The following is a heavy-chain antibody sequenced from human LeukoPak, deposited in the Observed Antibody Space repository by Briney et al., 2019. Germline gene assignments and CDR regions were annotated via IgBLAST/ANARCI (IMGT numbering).Heavy chain of an antibody. CDR3: ARGLSGAPDY. CDR2: ISNNGRST. V-gene: IGHV3-64*02. Sequence: GSLRLSCVGSGFTFSNHALHWVRQFPGKRLEYVSAISNNGRSTHYTDSVKGRFTVSRDNSKEAVYLQLGSLRPEDTALYYCARGLSGAPDYWGRGTLVTVSS. J-gene: IGHJ1*01. D-gene: IGHD3-10*01. CDR1: GFTFSNHA.